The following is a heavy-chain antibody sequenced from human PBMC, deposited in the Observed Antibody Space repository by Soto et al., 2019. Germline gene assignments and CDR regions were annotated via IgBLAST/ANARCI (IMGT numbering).Heavy chain of an antibody. CDR3: VRGRNSFDY. V-gene: IGHV3-72*01. Sequence: EVQLVESGGDLVQPGGSLRLSCAASGFTFSDHYMDWVRQSPGKGLEWVARIRNKANSYTTEYAASVKGRFTISRDNSKNSLYLQMNSPKTEDTAVYYCVRGRNSFDYWGQGTLVTVSS. J-gene: IGHJ4*02. CDR2: IRNKANSYTT. CDR1: GFTFSDHY.